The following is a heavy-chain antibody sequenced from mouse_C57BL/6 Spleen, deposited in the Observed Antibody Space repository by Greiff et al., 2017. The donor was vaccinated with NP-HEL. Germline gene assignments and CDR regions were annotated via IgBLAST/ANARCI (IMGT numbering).Heavy chain of an antibody. J-gene: IGHJ3*01. V-gene: IGHV5-16*01. Sequence: EVKLVESEGGLVQPGSSMKLSCTASGFTFSDYYMAWVRQVPEKGLEWVANINYDGSSTYYLDSLQSRFIISRDNAKNILYLQLSRLKSEDTATYYCARDEANWSWFAYWGQGTLVTVSA. CDR1: GFTFSDYY. CDR3: ARDEANWSWFAY. D-gene: IGHD4-1*01. CDR2: INYDGSST.